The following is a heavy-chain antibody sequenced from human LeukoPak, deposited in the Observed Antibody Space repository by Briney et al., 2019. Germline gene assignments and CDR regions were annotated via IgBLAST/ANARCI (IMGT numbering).Heavy chain of an antibody. J-gene: IGHJ4*02. V-gene: IGHV6-1*01. CDR2: TYYRSKWRN. D-gene: IGHD5-18*01. Sequence: SQTLSLTCAISGDSVSSNSASWNWIRQSPSRGLEWLGRTYYRSKWRNDYAVSVKSRITIGPDTSKNQFSLQLNSVTPEDTAVYYCARERTGYSYGHPPPYYFDYWGQGTLVTVSS. CDR1: GDSVSSNSAS. CDR3: ARERTGYSYGHPPPYYFDY.